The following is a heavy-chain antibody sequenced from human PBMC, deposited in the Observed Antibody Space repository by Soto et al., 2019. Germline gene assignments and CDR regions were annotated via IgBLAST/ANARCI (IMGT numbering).Heavy chain of an antibody. CDR2: INAGNGNT. D-gene: IGHD3-22*01. J-gene: IGHJ6*04. V-gene: IGHV1-3*01. CDR3: ARDQNDRSAYYHHYYYGMDV. Sequence: ASVKVSCKSSGYTFTSYGIHWVRQAPGQRLEWTGWINAGNGNTKYSEKFQGRVTITRDTSASTAYLELSSLRSEDTAVYYCARDQNDRSAYYHHYYYGMDVWGKGTTVNASS. CDR1: GYTFTSYG.